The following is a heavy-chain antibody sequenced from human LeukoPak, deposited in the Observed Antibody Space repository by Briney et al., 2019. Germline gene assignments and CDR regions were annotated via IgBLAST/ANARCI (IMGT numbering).Heavy chain of an antibody. Sequence: GASVKVSCKASGYTFINFGINWVRQAPGQGLEWMGWISTYNGNTEYAKKFQGRVTMTEDTSTDTAYMELSSLRSEDTAVYYCATDVDIGPVRWGQGTLVTVSS. D-gene: IGHD5-12*01. CDR1: GYTFINFG. CDR3: ATDVDIGPVR. J-gene: IGHJ4*02. V-gene: IGHV1-18*01. CDR2: ISTYNGNT.